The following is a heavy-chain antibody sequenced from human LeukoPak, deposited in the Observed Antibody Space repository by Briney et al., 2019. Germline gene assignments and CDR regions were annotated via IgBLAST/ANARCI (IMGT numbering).Heavy chain of an antibody. Sequence: GASVKVSCKASGGTFSSYAISWVRQAPGQGLEWMGGIIPIFGTANYAQKFQGRVTITADESTSTAYMELSSLRSEDTAVYYCARNNIVVVPAANDYYYYYGMDVWGQGTTVTVSS. D-gene: IGHD2-2*01. CDR3: ARNNIVVVPAANDYYYYYGMDV. V-gene: IGHV1-69*13. CDR2: IIPIFGTA. CDR1: GGTFSSYA. J-gene: IGHJ6*02.